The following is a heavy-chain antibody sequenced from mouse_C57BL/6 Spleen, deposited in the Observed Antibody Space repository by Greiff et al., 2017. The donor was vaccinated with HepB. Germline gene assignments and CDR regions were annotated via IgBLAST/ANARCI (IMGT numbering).Heavy chain of an antibody. CDR2: IYPGDGDT. D-gene: IGHD2-4*01. J-gene: IGHJ1*03. V-gene: IGHV1-82*01. CDR3: ARHYDYGWYFDV. CDR1: GYAFSSSW. Sequence: VKLQESGPELVKPGASVKISCKASGYAFSSSWMNWVKQRPGKGLEWIGRIYPGDGDTNYNGKFKGKATLTADKSSSTAYMQLSSLTSEDSAVYFCARHYDYGWYFDVWGTGTTVTVSS.